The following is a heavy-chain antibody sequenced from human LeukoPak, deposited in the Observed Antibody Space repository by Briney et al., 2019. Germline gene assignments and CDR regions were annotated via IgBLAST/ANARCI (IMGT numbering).Heavy chain of an antibody. CDR1: GFTFSSYA. Sequence: GGSLRLSCAASGFTFSSYARSWVRQAPGKGLEWVSAISGSGGSTSYADSVKGRFTISRDNSKNTLYLQMNSLRAEDTAVYSCAKDRPGRIAVAAIFDYWGQGTLVTVSS. V-gene: IGHV3-23*01. CDR3: AKDRPGRIAVAAIFDY. D-gene: IGHD6-19*01. J-gene: IGHJ4*02. CDR2: ISGSGGST.